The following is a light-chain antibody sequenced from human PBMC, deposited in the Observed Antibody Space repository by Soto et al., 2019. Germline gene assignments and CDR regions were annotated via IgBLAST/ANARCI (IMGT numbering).Light chain of an antibody. CDR1: QTVRTF. V-gene: IGKV3-11*01. CDR3: RHRCHWPPRT. J-gene: IGKJ1*01. CDR2: CAS. Sequence: EVVLTQSPATLFVSPGERATLSCMASQTVRTFLDWYQQKPGQAPRRLIYCASNRATGIPARFSGSGSVPDFTLTISSLHPDDFAAYYGRHRCHWPPRTFRQG.